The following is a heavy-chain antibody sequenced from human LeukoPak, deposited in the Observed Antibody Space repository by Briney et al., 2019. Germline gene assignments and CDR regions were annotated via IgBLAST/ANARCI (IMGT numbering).Heavy chain of an antibody. V-gene: IGHV5-51*01. J-gene: IGHJ6*02. D-gene: IGHD4-17*01. CDR2: IYPVDSDT. CDR3: ARHLATVTASRQYYYYGMDV. CDR1: GYSFTSYW. Sequence: GESLKISCKDSGYSFTSYWIGWVRQMPGKGLEWMGIIYPVDSDTRYNPSFQGQVTISVDKSISTTYLQWSSLKASDTAIYYCARHLATVTASRQYYYYGMDVWGQGTTVTVSS.